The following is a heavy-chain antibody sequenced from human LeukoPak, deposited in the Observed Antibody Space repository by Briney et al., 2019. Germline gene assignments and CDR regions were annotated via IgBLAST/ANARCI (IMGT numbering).Heavy chain of an antibody. D-gene: IGHD2-2*01. Sequence: GGSLRLSCAASGFTSSSYAMSWVRQAPGKGLEWVSAISGSGGSTYYADSVKGRFTISRDNSKNTLYLKMNSLRAEDTAVYYCSLAPYPYYYYGMDVWGQGTTVTVSS. CDR1: GFTSSSYA. V-gene: IGHV3-23*01. J-gene: IGHJ6*02. CDR2: ISGSGGST. CDR3: SLAPYPYYYYGMDV.